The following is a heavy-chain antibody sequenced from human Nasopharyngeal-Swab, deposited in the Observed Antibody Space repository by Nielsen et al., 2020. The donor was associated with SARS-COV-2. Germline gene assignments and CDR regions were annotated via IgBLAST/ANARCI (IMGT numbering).Heavy chain of an antibody. Sequence: SQPLSIAWAVCGGTFKGYYWCWIRQPPGKGLEWIGEINHSGSTKYNPSLKIRVTISVDTSKNQFSLKLSSVTAADKAVYYCARGNGAFDYWGQGTLVTVSS. V-gene: IGHV4-34*01. CDR3: ARGNGAFDY. CDR2: INHSGST. D-gene: IGHD4-17*01. CDR1: GGTFKGYY. J-gene: IGHJ4*02.